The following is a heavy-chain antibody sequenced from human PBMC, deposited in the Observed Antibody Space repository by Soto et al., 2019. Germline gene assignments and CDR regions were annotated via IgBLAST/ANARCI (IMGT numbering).Heavy chain of an antibody. CDR2: INTGNGNT. D-gene: IGHD3-10*01. CDR1: GYTFTSYA. CDR3: ARDRGYGSGTLSYFEY. V-gene: IGHV1-3*04. J-gene: IGHJ4*02. Sequence: QVLVVQSAAEVKKPGASVKVSCKTSGYTFTSYALNWVRQAPGQRPEWMGWINTGNGNTKYSQKFQGRVTITRDTSATTAYMELSSLRSEDTAMYYCARDRGYGSGTLSYFEYWSQGTQVTVSS.